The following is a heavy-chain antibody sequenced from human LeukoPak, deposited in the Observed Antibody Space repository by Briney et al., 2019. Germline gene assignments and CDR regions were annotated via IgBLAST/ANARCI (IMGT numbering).Heavy chain of an antibody. CDR1: GLTFSSYA. V-gene: IGHV3-48*03. J-gene: IGHJ4*02. CDR3: ANQLLYFDWLLFG. CDR2: ISSSGSTI. D-gene: IGHD3-9*01. Sequence: GGSLRLSCAASGLTFSSYAMSWVRQAPGKGLEWVSYISSSGSTIYYADSVKGRFTISRDNAKNSLYLQMNSLRAEDTAVYYSANQLLYFDWLLFGRGQGTLVTVSS.